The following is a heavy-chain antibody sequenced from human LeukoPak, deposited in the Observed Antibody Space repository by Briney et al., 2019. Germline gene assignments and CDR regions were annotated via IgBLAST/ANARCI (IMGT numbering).Heavy chain of an antibody. D-gene: IGHD6-13*01. J-gene: IGHJ1*01. CDR3: ARGYPLSTTAAGTYFQH. CDR2: IHPNSGGT. V-gene: IGHV1-2*02. CDR1: GYTFTVYY. Sequence: ASVKVSCKASGYTFTVYYMHWVRQAPGQGLEWMGWIHPNSGGTNYAQKFRGRVTMSRDTSISTAYMELSRLRSDDTAVYYCARGYPLSTTAAGTYFQHWGQGTLVTVSS.